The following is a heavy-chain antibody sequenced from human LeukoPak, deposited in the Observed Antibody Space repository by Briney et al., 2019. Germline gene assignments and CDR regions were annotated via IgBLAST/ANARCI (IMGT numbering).Heavy chain of an antibody. CDR2: IYHSGST. CDR1: GGSIRSGGYS. D-gene: IGHD2-15*01. Sequence: SETLSLTCAVSGGSIRSGGYSWSWIRQPPGKGLEWIGYIYHSGSTYYNPSLKSRVTISVDRSKNQFSLKLSSVTAADTAVYYCAREVDCSGGSCYYFDYWGQGTLVTVSS. CDR3: AREVDCSGGSCYYFDY. V-gene: IGHV4-30-2*01. J-gene: IGHJ4*02.